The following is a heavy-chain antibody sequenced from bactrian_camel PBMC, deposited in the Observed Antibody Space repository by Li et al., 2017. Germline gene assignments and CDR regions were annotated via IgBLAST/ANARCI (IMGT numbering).Heavy chain of an antibody. V-gene: IGHV3S31*01. CDR1: GFTFSSYT. J-gene: IGHJ4*01. Sequence: VQLVESGGGLVQPGGSLRLSCAASGFTFSSYTMSWVRQAPGKGLEWVSSISSGGSSIYYADSVKGRFTISRDNAKNTLYLQLNSLKTKDTAMYYCANYDSAYCSGAYYYWGQGTQVTVS. CDR3: ANYDSAYCSGAYYY. CDR2: ISSGGSSI. D-gene: IGHD2*01.